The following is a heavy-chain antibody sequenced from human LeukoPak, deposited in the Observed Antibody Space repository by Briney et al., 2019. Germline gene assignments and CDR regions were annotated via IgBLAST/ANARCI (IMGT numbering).Heavy chain of an antibody. V-gene: IGHV4-39*01. CDR3: AAWDAFDI. CDR2: IYYSGST. CDR1: GGSISSSSYY. Sequence: SETLSLTCTVPGGSISSSSYYWGWIRQPPGKGLEWIGSIYYSGSTYYNPSLKSRVTISVDTSKNQFSLKLSSVTAADTAVYYCAAWDAFDIWGQGTMVTVSS. J-gene: IGHJ3*02.